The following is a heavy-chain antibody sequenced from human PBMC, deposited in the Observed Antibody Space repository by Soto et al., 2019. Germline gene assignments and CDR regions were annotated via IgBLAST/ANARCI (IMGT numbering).Heavy chain of an antibody. Sequence: SETLSLTCTVSVVSISSYDWSCIGHPPGKGLEWIGYIYYSGSTNYNPSLKSRVTISVDTSKNQFSLKLSSVTAADTAVYYCARDSHVVVLAYISLTYSYYGMDLWGQGTSVHVSS. CDR3: ARDSHVVVLAYISLTYSYYGMDL. CDR2: IYYSGST. J-gene: IGHJ6*02. V-gene: IGHV4-59*01. CDR1: VVSISSYD. D-gene: IGHD2-2*01.